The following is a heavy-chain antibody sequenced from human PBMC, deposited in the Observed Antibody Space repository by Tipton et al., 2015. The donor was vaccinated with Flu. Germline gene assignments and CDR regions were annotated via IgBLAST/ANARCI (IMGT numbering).Heavy chain of an antibody. CDR2: VFYKGTT. J-gene: IGHJ5*02. D-gene: IGHD6-19*01. CDR1: GYSVSSGYY. Sequence: TLSLTCAVSGYSVSSGYYWAWIRQPPGKGLEWIGNVFYKGTTDYNPSLKSRVTISVDTSKNQFSLTLRSVTAADTAVYYCAAVAGNGNWFDPWGRGVLVTVAS. V-gene: IGHV4-38-2*01. CDR3: AAVAGNGNWFDP.